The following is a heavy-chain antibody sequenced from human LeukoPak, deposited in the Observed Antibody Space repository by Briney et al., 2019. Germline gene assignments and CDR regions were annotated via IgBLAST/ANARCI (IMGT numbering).Heavy chain of an antibody. D-gene: IGHD3-3*01. J-gene: IGHJ6*02. CDR2: INHSGST. Sequence: PSETLSLTCAVYGGSFSGYYWSWIRQPPGKGLEWIGEINHSGSTNYNPSLKSRVTISVDTSKNQFSLKLSSVTAADTAVYYCARTHYDFWSGYSKDGMDVWGQGTTVTVSS. V-gene: IGHV4-34*01. CDR3: ARTHYDFWSGYSKDGMDV. CDR1: GGSFSGYY.